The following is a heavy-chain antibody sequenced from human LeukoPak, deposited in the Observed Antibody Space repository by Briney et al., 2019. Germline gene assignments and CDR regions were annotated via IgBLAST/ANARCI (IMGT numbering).Heavy chain of an antibody. D-gene: IGHD4-17*01. J-gene: IGHJ5*02. V-gene: IGHV1-8*01. CDR1: GYTLSDYD. CDR3: ARVKSVPTVSFDP. Sequence: GASVKVSCKASGYTLSDYDINWVRQAPGQGLEYMGWINPNSLIPGYARKFRGRVTLTMDTSIRTAYMELSGLTYDDTAIYYCARVKSVPTVSFDPWGQGTLVTVSS. CDR2: INPNSLIP.